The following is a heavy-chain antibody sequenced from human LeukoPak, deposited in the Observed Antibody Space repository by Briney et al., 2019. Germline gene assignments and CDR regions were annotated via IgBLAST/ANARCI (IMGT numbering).Heavy chain of an antibody. CDR2: YSGTGGTK. J-gene: IGHJ4*02. CDR1: GITLSNYG. CDR3: AKRGVVIRVILVGFHKEANYFDS. Sequence: GAPLILSAAVAGITLSNYGISWVRQAPGKGLEWVAVYSGTGGTKKYADSVKGRFTVSRDNNKNTLYLQMNSLRAEDTAVYFCAKRGVVIRVILVGFHKEANYFDSWGQGALVTVSS. V-gene: IGHV3-23*01. D-gene: IGHD2-21*01.